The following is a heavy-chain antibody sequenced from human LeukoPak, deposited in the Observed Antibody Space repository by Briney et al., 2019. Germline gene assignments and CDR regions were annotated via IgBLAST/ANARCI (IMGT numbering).Heavy chain of an antibody. CDR1: GFTLSSHG. J-gene: IGHJ3*02. CDR3: AKDQGIQLWLRYTFDI. D-gene: IGHD5-18*01. CDR2: ISYGGSNK. V-gene: IGHV3-30*18. Sequence: PGGSLRLSCAASGFTLSSHGMHWARQAPGKGLEWVAVISYGGSNKYYADSVKGRFTISRDNSKNTLYLQMNSLRAEDTAVYYCAKDQGIQLWLRYTFDIWGQGTMVTVSS.